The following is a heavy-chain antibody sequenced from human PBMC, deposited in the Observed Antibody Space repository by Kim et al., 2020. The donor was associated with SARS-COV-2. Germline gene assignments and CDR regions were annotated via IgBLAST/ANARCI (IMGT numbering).Heavy chain of an antibody. CDR2: IKQDGSEK. CDR3: VRVGISSWHFDY. V-gene: IGHV3-7*05. D-gene: IGHD6-13*01. CDR1: GFTFSTYW. J-gene: IGHJ4*02. Sequence: GGSLRLSCAASGFTFSTYWMTWVRQAPGKGLEWVANIKQDGSEKYYLDSVKGRFTISRDNAKNSLHLQMNSLRAEDTAVYYCVRVGISSWHFDYWGLVTL.